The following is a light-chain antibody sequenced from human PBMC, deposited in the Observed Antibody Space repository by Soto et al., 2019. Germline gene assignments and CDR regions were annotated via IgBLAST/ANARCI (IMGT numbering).Light chain of an antibody. J-gene: IGKJ5*01. Sequence: EIVLTQSPATLSLSPGERATLSCRASQSVNSYLAWYQQKPGQAPRLLIYDASNRATGIPARFSGSGSGTAFTLTTSSLDPEDFAGYYGQQRSNWPITVGRGTRLEI. CDR2: DAS. CDR1: QSVNSY. V-gene: IGKV3-11*01. CDR3: QQRSNWPIT.